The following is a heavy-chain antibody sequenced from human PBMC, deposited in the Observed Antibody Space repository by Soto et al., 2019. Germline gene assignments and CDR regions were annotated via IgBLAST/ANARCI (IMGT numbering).Heavy chain of an antibody. CDR2: IYTSGST. Sequence: SGTLSLTFTVSCGSIISYYWIWILQPAGKGLEWIGRIYTSGSTNYNPSLKSRVTMSVDTSKNQFSLKLSPVTAADTAVYYCARDCNDSSGSYYFDYWGQGTLVTVSS. CDR3: ARDCNDSSGSYYFDY. J-gene: IGHJ4*02. CDR1: CGSIISYY. V-gene: IGHV4-4*07. D-gene: IGHD3-22*01.